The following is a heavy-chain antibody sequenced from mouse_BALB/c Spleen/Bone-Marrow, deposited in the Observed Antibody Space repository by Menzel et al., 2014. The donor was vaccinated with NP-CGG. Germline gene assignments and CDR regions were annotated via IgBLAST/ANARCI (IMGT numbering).Heavy chain of an antibody. J-gene: IGHJ1*01. CDR1: GYSITSDYA. Sequence: EVMLVESGPGLVKPSQSLSLTCTVTGYSITSDYAWNWIRQFPGNKLEWMGYISYSGSTSYNPSLKSRISITRDTSKTQYFQQLNSVTTENTATYYCARSADWYFDVWGAGTTVTVSS. V-gene: IGHV3-2*02. CDR2: ISYSGST. CDR3: ARSADWYFDV.